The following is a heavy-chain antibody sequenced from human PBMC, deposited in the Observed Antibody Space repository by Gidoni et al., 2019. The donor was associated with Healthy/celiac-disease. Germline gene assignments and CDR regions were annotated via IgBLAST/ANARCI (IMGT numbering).Heavy chain of an antibody. CDR3: ARIKVGATTSIWDY. J-gene: IGHJ4*02. Sequence: QVTLRESGPALVKPTQTLTLTCTFSGFSLSTSGMCVSWIRPPPGKALEWLARIDWDDDKYYSTSLNTRLTISKDTSKNQVVLTMTNMDPVDTATYYCARIKVGATTSIWDYWGQGTLVTVSS. D-gene: IGHD1-26*01. CDR1: GFSLSTSGMC. CDR2: IDWDDDK. V-gene: IGHV2-70*15.